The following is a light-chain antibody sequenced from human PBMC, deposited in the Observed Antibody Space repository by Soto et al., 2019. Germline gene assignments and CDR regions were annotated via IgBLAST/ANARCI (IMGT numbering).Light chain of an antibody. CDR2: DAS. J-gene: IGKJ1*01. V-gene: IGKV1-5*01. Sequence: DIQMTQSPSTLSASVGDRVTITCRASQSISSWLAWYQQKPGKAPKLLIYDASSLESGVPSRFSGSGSGTAFTLTISSLQPDDFATYYCQQYNSYSPSFGQGTKVEI. CDR1: QSISSW. CDR3: QQYNSYSPS.